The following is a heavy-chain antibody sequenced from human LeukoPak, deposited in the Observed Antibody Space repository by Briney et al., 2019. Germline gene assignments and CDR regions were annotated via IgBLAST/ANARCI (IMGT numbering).Heavy chain of an antibody. Sequence: PSETLSLTCTVTGGSISSSSYYWGWIRQPPGKGLEWIGSIYYSGSTYYNPSLKSRVTISVDTSKNQFSLKLSSVTAADTAVYYCARVVREFSWVPDYWGQGTLVTVSS. V-gene: IGHV4-39*07. CDR3: ARVVREFSWVPDY. D-gene: IGHD3-10*01. J-gene: IGHJ4*02. CDR2: IYYSGST. CDR1: GGSISSSSYY.